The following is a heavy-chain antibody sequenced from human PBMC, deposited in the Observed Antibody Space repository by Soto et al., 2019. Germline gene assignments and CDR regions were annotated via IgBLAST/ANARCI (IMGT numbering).Heavy chain of an antibody. Sequence: GESLRLSCAASGFTFSSYSMNWVRQAPGKGLEWVSYISSSSSTIYYADSVKGRFTISRDNAKNSLYLQMNSLRAEDTAVYYCARDSKVTTFFYYYYMDVWGKGTTVTVSS. CDR2: ISSSSSTI. J-gene: IGHJ6*03. CDR1: GFTFSSYS. V-gene: IGHV3-48*01. CDR3: ARDSKVTTFFYYYYMDV. D-gene: IGHD4-17*01.